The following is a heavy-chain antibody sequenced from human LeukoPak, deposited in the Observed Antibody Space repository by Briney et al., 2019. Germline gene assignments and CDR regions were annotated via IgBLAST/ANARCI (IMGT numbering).Heavy chain of an antibody. J-gene: IGHJ1*01. CDR3: ARGYCSGGSCYRSEYFQH. Sequence: SETLSLTCAVYGGSFSGYYWSWIRQPPGKGLEWIGEINHSGSTNYNPSLKSRVTISVDKSKNQFSLKLSSVTAADTAVYYCARGYCSGGSCYRSEYFQHWGQGTLVTVSS. V-gene: IGHV4-34*01. D-gene: IGHD2-15*01. CDR1: GGSFSGYY. CDR2: INHSGST.